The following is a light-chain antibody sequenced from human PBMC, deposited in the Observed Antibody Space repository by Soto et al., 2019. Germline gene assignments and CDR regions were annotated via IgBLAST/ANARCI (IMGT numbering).Light chain of an antibody. CDR1: SNY. CDR2: DVS. CDR3: CSFAGSYTSYV. J-gene: IGLJ1*01. Sequence: QSVLTQPRSVSGSPGQPVTISCTGTSNYVSWYQQDPGKAPKLIIYDVSKRPSGVPDRFSGSKSGNTASLTISGLQAEDEADYFCCSFAGSYTSYVFGTGTKVTVL. V-gene: IGLV2-11*01.